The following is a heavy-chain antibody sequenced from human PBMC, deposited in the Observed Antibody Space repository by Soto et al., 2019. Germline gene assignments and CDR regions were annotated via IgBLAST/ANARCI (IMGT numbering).Heavy chain of an antibody. CDR3: AKAGGGSPTYVLKNWFDP. Sequence: EVQLLESGGGLVQPGGSLRLSCAASGFTFSSYAMSWVRQGPGKGLEWVSGITGSGGRTHYADSVKGRFTISRDNSENTLSLQLNSLRAEDTAVYYCAKAGGGSPTYVLKNWFDPWGQGTLVTVSS. J-gene: IGHJ5*02. V-gene: IGHV3-23*01. CDR2: ITGSGGRT. CDR1: GFTFSSYA. D-gene: IGHD2-15*01.